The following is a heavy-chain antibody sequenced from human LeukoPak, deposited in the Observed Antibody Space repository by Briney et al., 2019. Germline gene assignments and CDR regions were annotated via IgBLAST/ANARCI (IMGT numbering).Heavy chain of an antibody. CDR1: GGSISSSSYY. J-gene: IGHJ4*02. CDR2: IYYSGST. Sequence: PSETLSLTCTVSGGSISSSSYYWGWIRQPPGKGLEWLGSIYYSGSTYYNPSLKSRVTISVDTSKNQFSLKLSSVTAADTAVYYCARLSSLTYYFDYWGQGTLVTVSS. V-gene: IGHV4-39*01. D-gene: IGHD6-13*01. CDR3: ARLSSLTYYFDY.